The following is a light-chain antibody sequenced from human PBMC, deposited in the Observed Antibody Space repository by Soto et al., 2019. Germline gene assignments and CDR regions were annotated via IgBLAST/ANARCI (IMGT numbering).Light chain of an antibody. CDR3: NSYAGNTWV. CDR1: SSDVGAYNR. Sequence: QSALTQPPSASGSPGQSVAISCTGTSSDVGAYNRVSWYQQHPGKAPKLIIYEVSKRPSGVPDRFPGSKSGNTASLTVSGLQADDEADYYCNSYAGNTWVFGGGTKVTVL. V-gene: IGLV2-8*01. J-gene: IGLJ3*02. CDR2: EVS.